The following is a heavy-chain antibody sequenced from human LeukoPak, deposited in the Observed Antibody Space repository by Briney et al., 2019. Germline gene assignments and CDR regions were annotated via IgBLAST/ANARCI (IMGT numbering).Heavy chain of an antibody. V-gene: IGHV3-23*01. D-gene: IGHD2-15*01. Sequence: GGSLTLSCAASGFTFSSYAMSWVRQAPGKGLEWVSAISGSGGSTYYADSVKGRFTISRDNSKNTLYLQMNSLRAEDTAVYYCAKKVAVAAKILVLRYFDYWGQGTLVTVSS. CDR2: ISGSGGST. CDR1: GFTFSSYA. J-gene: IGHJ4*02. CDR3: AKKVAVAAKILVLRYFDY.